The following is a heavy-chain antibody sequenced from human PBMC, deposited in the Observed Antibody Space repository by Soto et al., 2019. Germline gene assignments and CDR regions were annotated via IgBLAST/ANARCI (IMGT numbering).Heavy chain of an antibody. V-gene: IGHV1-18*01. CDR2: ISAYNGNT. D-gene: IGHD2-21*02. CDR1: GYTFTSYG. J-gene: IGHJ1*01. Sequence: ASVKVSCKASGYTFTSYGISWVRQAPGQGIEWMGRISAYNGNTNYAQKLQGRVTMTTDTSTSTAYMELRSLISDDTAVYYCARERLPYCGGDCYLYFQHWGQGTLVTVSS. CDR3: ARERLPYCGGDCYLYFQH.